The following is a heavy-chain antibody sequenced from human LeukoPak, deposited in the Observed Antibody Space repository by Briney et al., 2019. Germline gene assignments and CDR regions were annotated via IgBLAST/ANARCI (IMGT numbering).Heavy chain of an antibody. J-gene: IGHJ4*02. CDR3: ASLAGSEDGGYDKYYFHY. Sequence: SETLPLTCTVSGGSIRTSYWTWIRQPPGKGLEWIGYMYYTGTTNYNPSLKSRVTISADTSKNQFSLKLRSVTAADTAVYYCASLAGSEDGGYDKYYFHYWGQGTLVTVSS. V-gene: IGHV4-59*08. CDR2: MYYTGTT. D-gene: IGHD5-18*01. CDR1: GGSIRTSY.